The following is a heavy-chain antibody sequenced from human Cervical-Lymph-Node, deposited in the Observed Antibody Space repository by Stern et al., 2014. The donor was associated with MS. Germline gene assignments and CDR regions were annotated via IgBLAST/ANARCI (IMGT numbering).Heavy chain of an antibody. V-gene: IGHV1-69*01. CDR3: ARGDSEAPIYYFDY. CDR2: ITPLFDAT. Sequence: QVQLVQSGAEGKKPGSSVKVSCQTSGGTFSTFAIGWVRPAPGQGLEWMGGITPLFDATNYAQKFQGRLTITADESTRTAYMELSSLRPDDTAMYYCARGDSEAPIYYFDYWGQGTLVTVSS. J-gene: IGHJ4*02. D-gene: IGHD2-21*01. CDR1: GGTFSTFA.